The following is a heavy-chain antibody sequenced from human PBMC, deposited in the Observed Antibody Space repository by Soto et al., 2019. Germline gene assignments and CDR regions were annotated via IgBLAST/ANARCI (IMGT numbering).Heavy chain of an antibody. Sequence: ASVKVSCKASGYTFTSYGISWVRQAPGQGLEWMGWISAYNGNTNYAQKLQGRVTMTTDTSTSTAYMELRSLRSDDTAVYYCARDAKSITIFGVRLAAFDIWGQGTMVTVSS. V-gene: IGHV1-18*01. CDR3: ARDAKSITIFGVRLAAFDI. CDR1: GYTFTSYG. J-gene: IGHJ3*02. D-gene: IGHD3-3*01. CDR2: ISAYNGNT.